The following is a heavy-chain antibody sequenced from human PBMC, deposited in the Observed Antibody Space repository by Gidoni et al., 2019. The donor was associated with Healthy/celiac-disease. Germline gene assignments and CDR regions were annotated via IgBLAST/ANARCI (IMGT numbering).Heavy chain of an antibody. V-gene: IGHV4-34*01. J-gene: IGHJ4*02. CDR1: GGSFSGYY. D-gene: IGHD2-21*02. CDR2: INHSGST. Sequence: QVQLQQWGAGLLKPSETLSLTCAVYGGSFSGYYWSWIRQPPGQGLEWIGEINHSGSTNYNPSLKSRVTIAVDTSKNQFSLKLSSVTAADTAVYYCAGVCGGDGYSYDYWGQGTLVTVSS. CDR3: AGVCGGDGYSYDY.